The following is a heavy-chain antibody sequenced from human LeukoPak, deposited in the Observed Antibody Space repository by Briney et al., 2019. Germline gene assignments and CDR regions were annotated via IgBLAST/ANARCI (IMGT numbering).Heavy chain of an antibody. Sequence: PSETLSLTCTVSGGSISSGGYSWSWIRQHPGKGLEWIGYIYYSGSTYYNPSLKSRVTISVDTSKNQFSLKLSSVTAADTAVYYCARADGGWYYFDYWGQGTLVTVSS. D-gene: IGHD6-19*01. CDR1: GGSISSGGYS. CDR3: ARADGGWYYFDY. CDR2: IYYSGST. J-gene: IGHJ4*02. V-gene: IGHV4-31*03.